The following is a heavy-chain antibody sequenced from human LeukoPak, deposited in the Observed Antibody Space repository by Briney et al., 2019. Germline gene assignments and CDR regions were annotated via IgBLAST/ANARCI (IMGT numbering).Heavy chain of an antibody. Sequence: GGSLRLSCAASGFTFSDYYMSWIRQAPGKGLEWVSYISSSGSTIYYADSVKGRFTISRDNAKNSLYLQMNSLRAEDTAVYYCARVQGGYYGSGSYNFYYYYYMDVWGKGTTVTISS. V-gene: IGHV3-11*01. CDR1: GFTFSDYY. J-gene: IGHJ6*03. CDR2: ISSSGSTI. CDR3: ARVQGGYYGSGSYNFYYYYYMDV. D-gene: IGHD3-10*01.